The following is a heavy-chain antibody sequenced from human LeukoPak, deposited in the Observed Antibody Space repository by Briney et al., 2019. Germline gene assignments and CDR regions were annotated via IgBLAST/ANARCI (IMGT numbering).Heavy chain of an antibody. D-gene: IGHD5-18*01. CDR1: GGSISSYY. J-gene: IGHJ4*02. CDR3: ARDGYSYGYSFDY. V-gene: IGHV4-59*12. CDR2: IYYSGST. Sequence: SETLSLTCTVSGGSISSYYWSWIRQPPGKGLEWIGYIYYSGSTNYNPSLKSRVTISIDTSKNQFSLKLSSVTAADTAVYYCARDGYSYGYSFDYWGQGTLVTVSS.